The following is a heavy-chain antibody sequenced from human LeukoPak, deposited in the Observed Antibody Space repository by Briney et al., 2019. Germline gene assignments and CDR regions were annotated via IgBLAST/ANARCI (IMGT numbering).Heavy chain of an antibody. D-gene: IGHD6-19*01. CDR1: GFTFSSYG. J-gene: IGHJ4*02. V-gene: IGHV3-30*18. Sequence: GGSLRLSCAASGFTFSSYGMHWVRQAPGKGLEWVAVISYDGSNKYYADSVKGRFTISRDNSKNTLYLQMNSLRAEDTAVYYCAKDALQWLVIFNFDYWGQGTLVTASS. CDR3: AKDALQWLVIFNFDY. CDR2: ISYDGSNK.